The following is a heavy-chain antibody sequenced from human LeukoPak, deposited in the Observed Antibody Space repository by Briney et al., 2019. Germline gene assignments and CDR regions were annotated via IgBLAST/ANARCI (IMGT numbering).Heavy chain of an antibody. Sequence: SQTLSLTCAVSGGSISSGGYSWSWIRQPPGEGLEWIGYIYHSGSTYYNPSLKSRVTISVDRSKNQFSLKLSSVTAADTAVYYCARESSGYLFDYWGQGTLVTVSS. CDR1: GGSISSGGYS. CDR2: IYHSGST. D-gene: IGHD3-22*01. J-gene: IGHJ4*02. V-gene: IGHV4-30-2*01. CDR3: ARESSGYLFDY.